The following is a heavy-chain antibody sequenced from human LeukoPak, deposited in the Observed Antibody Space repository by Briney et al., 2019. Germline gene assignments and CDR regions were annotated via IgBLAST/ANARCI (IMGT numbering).Heavy chain of an antibody. V-gene: IGHV3-30*04. Sequence: PGGSLRLSCAASGFTFSSYAMHWVRQAPGKGLEWVAVISYDGSNKYYADSVKGRFTISRDNSKNTLYLQMNSLRAEDTAVYYCARDNYYDSSGYYYVSYYFDYWGQGTLVTVSS. D-gene: IGHD3-22*01. CDR2: ISYDGSNK. CDR1: GFTFSSYA. CDR3: ARDNYYDSSGYYYVSYYFDY. J-gene: IGHJ4*02.